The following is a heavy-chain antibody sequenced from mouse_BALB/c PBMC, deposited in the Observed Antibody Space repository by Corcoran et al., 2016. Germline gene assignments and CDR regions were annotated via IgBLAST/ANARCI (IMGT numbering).Heavy chain of an antibody. CDR2: INTYTGEP. J-gene: IGHJ3*01. Sequence: QIQLVQSGPELKKPGETVKVSCKASGYTFTNYGMNWVKQAPGKGLKWMGWINTYTGEPTYADDFKGRFAFSLETSASTAYLQINNLKNEDTATYFCARDPAWFAYWGQGTLVTVSA. CDR3: ARDPAWFAY. V-gene: IGHV9-3-1*01. CDR1: GYTFTNYG.